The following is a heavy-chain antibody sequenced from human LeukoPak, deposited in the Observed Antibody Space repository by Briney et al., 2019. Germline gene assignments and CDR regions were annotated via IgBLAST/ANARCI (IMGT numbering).Heavy chain of an antibody. CDR1: GGSFSGYY. CDR3: ARGSMVAASDY. Sequence: GTLSLTCAVYGGSFSGYYWSWIRQPPGKGLEWIGEINHSGSTNYNPSLKSRVTISVDTSKNQFSLKLSSVTAADTAVYYCARGSMVAASDYWGQGTLVTVSS. V-gene: IGHV4-34*01. J-gene: IGHJ4*02. CDR2: INHSGST. D-gene: IGHD4/OR15-4a*01.